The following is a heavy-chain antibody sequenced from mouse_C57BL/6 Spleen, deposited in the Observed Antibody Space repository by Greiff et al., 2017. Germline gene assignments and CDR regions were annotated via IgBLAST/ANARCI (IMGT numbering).Heavy chain of an antibody. CDR1: GYTFTSYW. Sequence: VQLQQPGAELVKPGASVKLSCKASGYTFTSYWMHWVKQRPGQGLEWIGMIHPNSGSTNYNEKFKSKATLTVDTSSSTAYMQLSSLTSEDSAVYYCARASYYSNYYFDYWGQGTTLTVSS. J-gene: IGHJ2*01. CDR3: ARASYYSNYYFDY. V-gene: IGHV1-64*01. D-gene: IGHD2-5*01. CDR2: IHPNSGST.